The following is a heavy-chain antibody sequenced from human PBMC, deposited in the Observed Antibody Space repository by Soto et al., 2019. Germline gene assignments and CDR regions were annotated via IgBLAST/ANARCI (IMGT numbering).Heavy chain of an antibody. V-gene: IGHV3-23*01. CDR3: ARGPLGTAAYQDY. Sequence: GGSLRLSCAPSRFTFSAQAIRWVRQGPGKGLEWVSAISGSGNNTYYADSVKGRFTISRDNSNNTLYLQMNSLRAEDTALYYCARGPLGTAAYQDYWGRGTLVTVSS. CDR2: ISGSGNNT. J-gene: IGHJ4*02. CDR1: RFTFSAQA. D-gene: IGHD6-13*01.